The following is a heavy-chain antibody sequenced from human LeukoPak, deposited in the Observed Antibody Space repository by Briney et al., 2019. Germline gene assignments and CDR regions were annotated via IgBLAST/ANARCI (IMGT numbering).Heavy chain of an antibody. Sequence: PSETLSLTCTVSGASITSYFWSWIRQPPGEGLEWIGYVYHSGSTNYNPSLKRRVTISLDTTKTQFSLRLSSVTAADTAVYYCASQLGGTTFHWGQGTLVTVSS. J-gene: IGHJ4*02. D-gene: IGHD1-1*01. CDR1: GASITSYF. CDR2: VYHSGST. V-gene: IGHV4-59*01. CDR3: ASQLGGTTFH.